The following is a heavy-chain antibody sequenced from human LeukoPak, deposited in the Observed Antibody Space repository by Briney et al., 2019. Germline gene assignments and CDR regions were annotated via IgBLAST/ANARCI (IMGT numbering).Heavy chain of an antibody. Sequence: GGSLRLSCKGSGYSFTSYWIGWVRQMPGKGLEWMGIIYPGDSDTRYSPSFQGQVTISADKSISTAYLQWSSLKASDTAMYYCARTVEVATIVGYFDYWGQGTLVTVSS. CDR2: IYPGDSDT. V-gene: IGHV5-51*01. J-gene: IGHJ4*02. CDR1: GYSFTSYW. D-gene: IGHD5-24*01. CDR3: ARTVEVATIVGYFDY.